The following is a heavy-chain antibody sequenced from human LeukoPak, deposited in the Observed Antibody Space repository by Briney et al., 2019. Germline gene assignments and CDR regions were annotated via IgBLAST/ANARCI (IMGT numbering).Heavy chain of an antibody. J-gene: IGHJ4*02. CDR3: ARHYHSSSSVFDY. CDR1: GGSISSYY. V-gene: IGHV4-59*08. D-gene: IGHD6-6*01. CDR2: IYYSGST. Sequence: SETLSLTCTVSGGSISSYYWSWIRQPPGKGLEWIGYIYYSGSTNYNPSLKSRVTISVDTSKNQFSLKLSSVTAADTAVYYCARHYHSSSSVFDYWGQGTLVTVSS.